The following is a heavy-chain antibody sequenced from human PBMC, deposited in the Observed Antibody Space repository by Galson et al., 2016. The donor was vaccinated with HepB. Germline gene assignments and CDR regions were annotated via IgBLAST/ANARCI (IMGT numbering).Heavy chain of an antibody. Sequence: SLRLSCAASGFAFRDYWMHWVRQDLGKGLVWVSRINSDGTISNYADSVKGRFTISRDNAKNTLYLQMNSLRAEDTAVYFCVRDHSVVPTTAYNWFDPWGRGTLVTVSS. V-gene: IGHV3-74*01. CDR1: GFAFRDYW. J-gene: IGHJ5*02. CDR3: VRDHSVVPTTAYNWFDP. CDR2: INSDGTIS. D-gene: IGHD4-23*01.